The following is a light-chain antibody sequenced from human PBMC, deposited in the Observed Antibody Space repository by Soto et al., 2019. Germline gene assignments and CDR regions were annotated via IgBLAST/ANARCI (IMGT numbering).Light chain of an antibody. CDR2: EVD. J-gene: IGLJ2*01. Sequence: QSALTQPPSASGSPGQSVTISCTGTSSDVGGYHYVSWYQQHPGKAPKLMISEVDKRPSGVPDRFSGSKSGNTASLTVSGLQAEDEADYYCSSYAGSTVVFGGGTKVTVL. V-gene: IGLV2-8*01. CDR1: SSDVGGYHY. CDR3: SSYAGSTVV.